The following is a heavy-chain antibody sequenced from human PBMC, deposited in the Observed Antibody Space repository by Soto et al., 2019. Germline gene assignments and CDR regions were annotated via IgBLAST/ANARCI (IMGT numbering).Heavy chain of an antibody. J-gene: IGHJ3*02. D-gene: IGHD1-26*01. Sequence: SETLSLTCTVSGGSISSYYWSWIRQPAGKGLEWIGRIYTSGSTNYNPSLKSRVTMSVDTSKNQFSLKLSSVTAADTAVYYCARGANSGSYWDAFDIWGQGTMVTVSS. CDR1: GGSISSYY. CDR3: ARGANSGSYWDAFDI. CDR2: IYTSGST. V-gene: IGHV4-4*07.